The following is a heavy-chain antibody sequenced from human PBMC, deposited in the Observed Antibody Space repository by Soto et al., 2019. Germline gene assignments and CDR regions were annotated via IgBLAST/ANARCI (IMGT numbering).Heavy chain of an antibody. CDR1: GGSISSSNW. CDR2: IYHSGST. D-gene: IGHD6-6*01. V-gene: IGHV4-4*02. CDR3: ARALEVQLAGNWFDP. Sequence: SETLSLTCAVSGGSISSSNWWSWVRQPPGKGLEWIGEIYHSGSTNYNTSLKSRVTISVDKSKNQFSLKLSSVTAADTAVYYCARALEVQLAGNWFDPWGQGTLVTVSS. J-gene: IGHJ5*02.